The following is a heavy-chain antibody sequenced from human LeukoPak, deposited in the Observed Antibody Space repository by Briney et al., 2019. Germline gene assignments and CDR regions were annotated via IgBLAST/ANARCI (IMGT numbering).Heavy chain of an antibody. CDR3: AKVRAPSGWFNSDY. CDR2: ISGSGDST. V-gene: IGHV3-23*01. D-gene: IGHD6-19*01. J-gene: IGHJ4*02. CDR1: GFTFSSYV. Sequence: GRSLRLSCAASGFTFSSYVMSWVRQAPGKGLEWVSGISGSGDSTYYADSVKGRFTISRDNSKNTLYLQMNSRRVEDTAAYYCAKVRAPSGWFNSDYWGQGTLVTVSS.